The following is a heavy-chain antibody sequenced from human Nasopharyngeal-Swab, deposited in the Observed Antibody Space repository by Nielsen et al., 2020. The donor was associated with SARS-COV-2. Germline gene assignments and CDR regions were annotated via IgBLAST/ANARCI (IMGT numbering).Heavy chain of an antibody. Sequence: SQTLSLTCPISGDSVSSSSAAWNWLRQSPSRGLEWLGRTYYRSKWYNDYAVSVESRITINPDTSKNQFSLHLNSVTPEDTAVYYCARARGAYGDYYYYYYTDVWGKGTTVTVSS. CDR1: GDSVSSSSAA. CDR2: TYYRSKWYN. CDR3: ARARGAYGDYYYYYYTDV. J-gene: IGHJ6*03. D-gene: IGHD4-17*01. V-gene: IGHV6-1*01.